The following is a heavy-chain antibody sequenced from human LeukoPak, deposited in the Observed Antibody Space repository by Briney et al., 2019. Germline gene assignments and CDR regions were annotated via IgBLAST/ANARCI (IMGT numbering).Heavy chain of an antibody. D-gene: IGHD4-23*01. CDR1: GFTFSSYE. V-gene: IGHV3-48*03. J-gene: IGHJ4*02. CDR2: ISSSGSTI. CDR3: ARSGTVVRSIDY. Sequence: GGSLRLSCAASGFTFSSYEMNWVRQAPGKGLEWLSYISSSGSTIYYADSVKGRFTISRDNAKNSLYLQMNSLRAEDTAVYYCARSGTVVRSIDYWGQGTLVTVSS.